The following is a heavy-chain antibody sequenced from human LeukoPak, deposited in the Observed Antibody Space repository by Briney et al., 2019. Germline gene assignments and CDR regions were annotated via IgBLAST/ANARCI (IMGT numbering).Heavy chain of an antibody. CDR3: ALWPRGYSLIFDY. J-gene: IGHJ4*02. D-gene: IGHD5-18*01. Sequence: PVKVSCKASGGTFSSYTISWVRQAPGQGLEWMGRIIPILGIANYAQKFQGRVTITADKSTSTAYMELSSLRSEDTAVYYCALWPRGYSLIFDYWGQGTLVTVS. CDR2: IIPILGIA. V-gene: IGHV1-69*02. CDR1: GGTFSSYT.